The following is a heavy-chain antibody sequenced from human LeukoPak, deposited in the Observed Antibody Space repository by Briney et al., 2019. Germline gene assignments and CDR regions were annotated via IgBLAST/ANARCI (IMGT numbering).Heavy chain of an antibody. J-gene: IGHJ4*02. CDR1: GGSIDTYY. Sequence: SETLSLTCTVSGGSIDTYYWSWIRQPPKKGLEWIGNIYYSGSTSYNPSLKSRVTISVDTSKNQFSLKLSSVTAADTAVYYCARQGSGNYLSPVNYWGQGTLVTVSS. D-gene: IGHD1-26*01. CDR2: IYYSGST. V-gene: IGHV4-59*08. CDR3: ARQGSGNYLSPVNY.